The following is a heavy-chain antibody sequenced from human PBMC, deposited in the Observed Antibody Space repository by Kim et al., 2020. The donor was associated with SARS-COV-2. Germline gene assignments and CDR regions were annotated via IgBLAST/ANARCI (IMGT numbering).Heavy chain of an antibody. D-gene: IGHD3-3*01. CDR2: INPNSGGT. Sequence: ASVKVSCKASGYTFTGYYMHWVRQAPGQGLEWMGWINPNSGGTNYAQKFQGWVTMTRDTSISTAYMELSRLRSDDTAVYYCARDILGVAGPGVFQDNYYYYGMDVWGQGTTVTVSS. CDR3: ARDILGVAGPGVFQDNYYYYGMDV. J-gene: IGHJ6*02. V-gene: IGHV1-2*04. CDR1: GYTFTGYY.